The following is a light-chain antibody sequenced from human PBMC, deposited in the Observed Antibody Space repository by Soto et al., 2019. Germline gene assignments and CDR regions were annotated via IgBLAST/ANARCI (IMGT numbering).Light chain of an antibody. CDR3: QQSYETPLA. Sequence: DIQMTQSPLSLSASVGDKVNITCRASQTIKTYLNWYQQKPGKAPKLLLYAASTLQAGVPSRFSGSGSGTEFTVTIASLQPEDFGTSYCQQSYETPLAFGGGTKVDIK. CDR2: AAS. CDR1: QTIKTY. V-gene: IGKV1-39*01. J-gene: IGKJ4*01.